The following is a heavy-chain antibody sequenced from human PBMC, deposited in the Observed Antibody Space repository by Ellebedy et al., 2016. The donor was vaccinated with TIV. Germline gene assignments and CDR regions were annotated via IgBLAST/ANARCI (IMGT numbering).Heavy chain of an antibody. J-gene: IGHJ4*02. D-gene: IGHD5-24*01. CDR2: IHSGGST. CDR1: GFTVSSNY. CDR3: ARSRDDDTPLDY. Sequence: GESLKISCAASGFTVSSNYMGWVRQAPGKGLEWVTVIHSGGSTYYADSVKGRLTISRDNSKNTLYLQMNSRTVEDTAVYYCARSRDDDTPLDYWGKGTLVTVSS. V-gene: IGHV3-53*01.